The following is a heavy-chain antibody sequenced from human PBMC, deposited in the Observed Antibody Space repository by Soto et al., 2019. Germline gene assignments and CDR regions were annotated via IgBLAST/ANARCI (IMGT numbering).Heavy chain of an antibody. CDR2: IYYTGNT. Sequence: SETLSLTCTVSGGSMTSYYWSWIRQPPGKGLEWIGFIYYTGNTKYNPSLKSRVTISVDTSKNLFSLTLKSVTAADTAVYDCARRILALEIFDSWGQGTVVTVS. CDR1: GGSMTSYY. D-gene: IGHD2-21*01. V-gene: IGHV4-59*08. CDR3: ARRILALEIFDS. J-gene: IGHJ4*02.